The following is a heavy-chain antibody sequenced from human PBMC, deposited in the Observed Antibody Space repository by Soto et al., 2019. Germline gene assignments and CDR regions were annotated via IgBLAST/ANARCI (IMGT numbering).Heavy chain of an antibody. CDR3: ARNPSGDY. CDR2: INSRSSSI. Sequence: EVQLVESGGGLVKPGGPLRLSCAASGFTFSSYSMTWVRQAPGKGLEWVSSINSRSSSIYYADSVKGRFTISRDNAKNSLYLQMNSLRAEDTAVYYCARNPSGDYWGQGTLVTVSS. D-gene: IGHD3-10*01. V-gene: IGHV3-21*01. J-gene: IGHJ4*02. CDR1: GFTFSSYS.